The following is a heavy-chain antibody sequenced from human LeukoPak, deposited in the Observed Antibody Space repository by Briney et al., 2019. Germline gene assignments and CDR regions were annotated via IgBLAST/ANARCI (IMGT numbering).Heavy chain of an antibody. CDR1: GGSITTTNW. J-gene: IGHJ4*02. CDR3: ARFGSSGTFDS. CDR2: IYHGGST. D-gene: IGHD3-16*01. Sequence: SVTLSLTCTISGGSITTTNWWSWVRQSPRKGLEWIGEIYHGGSTNYHPSFESRVTISLDRTKNQFSLNLNSVTAADTAVYCARFGSSGTFDSWGQGTLVTVSS. V-gene: IGHV4-4*02.